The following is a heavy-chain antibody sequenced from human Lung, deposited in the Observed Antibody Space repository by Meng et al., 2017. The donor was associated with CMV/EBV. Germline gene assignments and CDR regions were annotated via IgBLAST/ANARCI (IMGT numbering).Heavy chain of an antibody. J-gene: IGHJ4*02. D-gene: IGHD2-2*01. V-gene: IGHV3-23*03. CDR2: MYSGESST. CDR1: GFTFSRYG. CDR3: ANCSSTSCRYLDY. Sequence: GGSLRLXCAACGFTFSRYGMSWVRQAPGKALEWVSVMYSGESSTFYADSVQARFTISRDVSKNTLYLQMNSLRAEDTALYYCANCSSTSCRYLDYWGQGPLVTVSS.